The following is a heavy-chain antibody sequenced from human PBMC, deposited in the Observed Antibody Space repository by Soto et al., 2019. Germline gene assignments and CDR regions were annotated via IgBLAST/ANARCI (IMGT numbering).Heavy chain of an antibody. CDR1: GGSISSYY. D-gene: IGHD4-17*01. CDR3: ARGPYGATGGY. V-gene: IGHV4-59*01. Sequence: QVQLQESGPGLVKPSETLSLTCTVSGGSISSYYWRWIRQPPGKGLEWIGYIYYSGSTNYNPSLKSRVNISVDTSKNQFSLKLSSVTAADTAVYYCARGPYGATGGYWGQGTLVTVSS. J-gene: IGHJ4*02. CDR2: IYYSGST.